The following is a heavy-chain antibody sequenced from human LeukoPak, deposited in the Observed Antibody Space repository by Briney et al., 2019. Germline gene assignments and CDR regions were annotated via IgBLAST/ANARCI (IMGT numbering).Heavy chain of an antibody. CDR1: GFTFGSYW. D-gene: IGHD2-2*01. CDR2: IKQDGSEK. Sequence: PGGSLRLSCAASGFTFGSYWMSWVRQAPGKGLEWVANIKQDGSEKYYVDSVKGRFTISRDNAKNSLYLQMNSLRAEDTAVYYCARDPGCSSTSCQYYLDYWGQGTLVTVSS. J-gene: IGHJ4*02. V-gene: IGHV3-7*01. CDR3: ARDPGCSSTSCQYYLDY.